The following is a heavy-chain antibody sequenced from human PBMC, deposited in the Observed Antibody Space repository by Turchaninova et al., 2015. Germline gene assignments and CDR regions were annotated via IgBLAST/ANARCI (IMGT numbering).Heavy chain of an antibody. CDR3: ARHSPFDS. V-gene: IGHV4-39*01. CDR1: GGSINSTTYY. Sequence: QLQLQESGPGLVKPSETLSLTCSVSGGSINSTTYYWGWVRQPPGEGLEWIGSIWFSGKTYYNPSLKNRVTISIDASKSQFSLQVTSVTATDTAVYFCARHSPFDSWGQGTLVTVSS. J-gene: IGHJ5*01. CDR2: IWFSGKT.